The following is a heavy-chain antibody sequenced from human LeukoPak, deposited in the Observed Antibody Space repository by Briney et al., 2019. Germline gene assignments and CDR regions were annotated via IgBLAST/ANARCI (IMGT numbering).Heavy chain of an antibody. Sequence: ASVKVSCKASGYTFTGYYMHWVRQAPGQGLEWMGWVNPNSGGTNYAQKFQGRVTMTRDTSISTAYMELSRLRSDDTAVYYCASLHVVVGHGMDIWGQGTTVTVSS. CDR3: ASLHVVVGHGMDI. V-gene: IGHV1-2*02. CDR1: GYTFTGYY. J-gene: IGHJ6*02. D-gene: IGHD3-22*01. CDR2: VNPNSGGT.